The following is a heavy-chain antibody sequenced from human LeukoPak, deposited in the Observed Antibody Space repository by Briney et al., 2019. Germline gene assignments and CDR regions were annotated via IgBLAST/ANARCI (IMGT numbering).Heavy chain of an antibody. CDR2: ISAHNGNT. V-gene: IGHV1-18*01. Sequence: ASVKVSCKASGYTFTSYGISWVRQAPGQGLEWMGWISAHNGNTNYAQKLQGRVTMTTDTSTSTAYMELRSLRSDDTAVYYCARAVYSGYDHLIDYWGQGTLVTVSS. CDR3: ARAVYSGYDHLIDY. J-gene: IGHJ4*02. CDR1: GYTFTSYG. D-gene: IGHD5-12*01.